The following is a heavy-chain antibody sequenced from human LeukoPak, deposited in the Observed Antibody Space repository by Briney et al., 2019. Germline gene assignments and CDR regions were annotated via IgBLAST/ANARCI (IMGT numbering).Heavy chain of an antibody. V-gene: IGHV4-39*07. J-gene: IGHJ6*02. D-gene: IGHD6-19*01. CDR2: IYYSGST. Sequence: SETLSLTCIVSGGFIRSSSYYWGWIRQPPGKGLEWIGSIYYSGSTYYNPSLKSRVTISVDTSKNHFSLRLSSVTAADTAMYYCARDHYSSSFYYYNGMDVWGQGTTVTVSS. CDR1: GGFIRSSSYY. CDR3: ARDHYSSSFYYYNGMDV.